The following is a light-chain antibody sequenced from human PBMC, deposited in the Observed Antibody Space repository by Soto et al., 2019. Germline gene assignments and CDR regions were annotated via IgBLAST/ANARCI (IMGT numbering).Light chain of an antibody. CDR3: QSYDSSLSAL. CDR2: GNS. Sequence: QSVLTQPPSVSGAPGQRVTISCTGSSSNIGAGYDVHWYQQPPGTAPKLLIYGNSNRPSGVPDRFSGSKSGTSASLAITGLQAEDEVDYYCQSYDSSLSALFGGGTKLTVL. CDR1: SSNIGAGYD. V-gene: IGLV1-40*01. J-gene: IGLJ3*02.